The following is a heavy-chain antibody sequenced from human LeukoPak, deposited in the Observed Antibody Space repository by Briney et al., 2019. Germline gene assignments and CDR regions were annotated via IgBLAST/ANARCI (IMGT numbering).Heavy chain of an antibody. D-gene: IGHD6-19*01. Sequence: GGSLRLSCAASGFTVSSNFMSWVRQAPGKGLEWVSVIYNSGSTYYADSVKGRFTISRDKSKDTLYLQMNSLRAEDTAVYYCTRDDRAVAGSDYWGQGTLVTVS. V-gene: IGHV3-53*01. CDR2: IYNSGST. CDR1: GFTVSSNF. J-gene: IGHJ4*02. CDR3: TRDDRAVAGSDY.